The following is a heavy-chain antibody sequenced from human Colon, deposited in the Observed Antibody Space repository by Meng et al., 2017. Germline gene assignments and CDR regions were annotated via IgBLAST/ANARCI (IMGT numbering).Heavy chain of an antibody. J-gene: IGHJ4*02. CDR2: IAHTGRT. Sequence: QIQLRESVPQLVQPPRTLSLTCAVSGVSISTTNWWTWFRQSPGKGLEWIGEIAHTGRTNYNRSLKSRVTVSMDKSKNHFSLNVTSVTAADTAVYYCGTTDINYCPIHYWGQGTLVTVSS. CDR1: GVSISTTNW. CDR3: GTTDINYCPIHY. V-gene: IGHV4-4*03. D-gene: IGHD1/OR15-1a*01.